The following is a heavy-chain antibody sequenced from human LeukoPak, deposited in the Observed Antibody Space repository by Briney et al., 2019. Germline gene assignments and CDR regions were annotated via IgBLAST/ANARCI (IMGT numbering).Heavy chain of an antibody. CDR1: GFTFSYYG. V-gene: IGHV3-21*01. CDR2: IGSSTSYM. CDR3: ARARYCSGASCYWDFDY. D-gene: IGHD2-15*01. J-gene: IGHJ4*02. Sequence: GGSLRLSCAASGFTFSYYGMNWVRQAPGKGLEWVSSIGSSTSYMYYADSVKGRFTISRDNAMNSLYLQMISLRAEDTAVYYCARARYCSGASCYWDFDYWGQGTLVTVSS.